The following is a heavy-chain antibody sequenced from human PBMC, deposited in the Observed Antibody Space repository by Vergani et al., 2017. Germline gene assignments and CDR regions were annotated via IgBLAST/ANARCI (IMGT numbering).Heavy chain of an antibody. V-gene: IGHV3-21*01. CDR3: ARGHPHCSSTSCQLYYYYMDV. Sequence: EVQLVESGGGLVKPGESPRLSCVASGFTFGSYSMIWVRQAPGKGLEWVSSISSGSSYIYYADSVKGRFTISRDNAKNSLYLQMNSLRAEDTAVYYCARGHPHCSSTSCQLYYYYMDVWGKGTTVTVSS. CDR1: GFTFGSYS. J-gene: IGHJ6*03. D-gene: IGHD2-2*01. CDR2: ISSGSSYI.